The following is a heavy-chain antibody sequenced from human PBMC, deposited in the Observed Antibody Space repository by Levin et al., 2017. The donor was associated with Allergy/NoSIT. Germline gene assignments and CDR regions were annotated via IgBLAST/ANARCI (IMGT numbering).Heavy chain of an antibody. J-gene: IGHJ4*02. CDR3: TRAPIRGGDWGNYYFDE. D-gene: IGHD2-21*01. V-gene: IGHV3-64*01. Sequence: HAGGSLRLSCAASGFTFTTHAMHWVRQAPGRGLEYVSGISNYGGSTSYANSVRGRFTISRDNSKNTLYLQMGSLRAEDMAVYYCTRAPIRGGDWGNYYFDEWGQGTLVTVSS. CDR2: ISNYGGST. CDR1: GFTFTTHA.